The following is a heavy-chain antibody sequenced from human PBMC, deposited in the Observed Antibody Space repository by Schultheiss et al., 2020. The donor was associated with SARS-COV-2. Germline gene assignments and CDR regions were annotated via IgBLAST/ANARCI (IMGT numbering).Heavy chain of an antibody. J-gene: IGHJ6*02. CDR2: INPKSGDA. CDR3: ARGLTSWGYDFWTYYYGLDV. CDR1: GYTFTTSE. D-gene: IGHD3-3*01. Sequence: ASVKVSCKASGYTFTTSEINWVRQATGQGLEWMGWINPKSGDAVYAQKFQGRVTMTTDTSINTAYMELSSLRSEDTAIFYCARGLTSWGYDFWTYYYGLDVWGQGTPVTVSS. V-gene: IGHV1-8*01.